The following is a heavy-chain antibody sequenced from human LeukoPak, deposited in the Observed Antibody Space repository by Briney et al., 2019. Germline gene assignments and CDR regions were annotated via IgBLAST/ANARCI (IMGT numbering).Heavy chain of an antibody. Sequence: PSETLSLTCTVSGGSISSYYWSWIRQPPGKGLEWIGYIYTSGSTNYNPSLKSRVTISVDTSKNQFSLKLSSVTAADTAVYYCARLLHDSSGYYYLDYWGQGTLVTVSS. CDR1: GGSISSYY. D-gene: IGHD3-22*01. CDR3: ARLLHDSSGYYYLDY. V-gene: IGHV4-4*09. J-gene: IGHJ4*02. CDR2: IYTSGST.